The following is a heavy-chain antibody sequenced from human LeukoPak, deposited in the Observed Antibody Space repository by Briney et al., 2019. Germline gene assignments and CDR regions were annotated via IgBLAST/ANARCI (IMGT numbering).Heavy chain of an antibody. CDR1: GFTFSSYS. Sequence: GGSLRLSCAASGFTFSSYSMNWVRQAPGKGLEWVSSISSSSSYIYYADSVKGRFTISRDNAKNTLYLKMNSLRAEDTAVYYCARDRLRYCSGGSCSTDYWGQGTLVTVSS. CDR3: ARDRLRYCSGGSCSTDY. CDR2: ISSSSSYI. D-gene: IGHD2-15*01. J-gene: IGHJ4*02. V-gene: IGHV3-21*01.